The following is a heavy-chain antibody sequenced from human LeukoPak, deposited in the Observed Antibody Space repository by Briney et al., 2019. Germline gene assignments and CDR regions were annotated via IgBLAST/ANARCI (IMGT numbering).Heavy chain of an antibody. Sequence: GGSLRLSCAASGFTFSSYAMSWVRQAPGKGLEWVAFIRYDGSNKYYADSVKGRFTISRDNSKNTLYLQMNSLRAEDTAVYYCAKVAWSGDSSGYYPPIYYYYYMDVWGKGTTVTVSS. CDR1: GFTFSSYA. CDR3: AKVAWSGDSSGYYPPIYYYYYMDV. D-gene: IGHD3-22*01. J-gene: IGHJ6*03. V-gene: IGHV3-30*02. CDR2: IRYDGSNK.